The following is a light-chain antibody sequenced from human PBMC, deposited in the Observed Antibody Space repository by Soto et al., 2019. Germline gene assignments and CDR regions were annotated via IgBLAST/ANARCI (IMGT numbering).Light chain of an antibody. V-gene: IGKV2-24*01. J-gene: IGKJ1*01. CDR2: KVS. Sequence: DIVMTQTPLSSPVTLGQAASISCRSSQSLLHSDGSTYLSWLQQRPSQPPRLLIYKVSDRFSGVPDRFRGSGAGTDFTLTVSRVEAEDVGIYCCMQATQSQWTVGQGTKVDIK. CDR1: QSLLHSDGSTY. CDR3: MQATQSQWT.